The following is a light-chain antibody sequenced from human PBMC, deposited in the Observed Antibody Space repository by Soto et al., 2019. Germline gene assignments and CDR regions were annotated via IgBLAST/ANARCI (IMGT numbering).Light chain of an antibody. CDR2: WAS. J-gene: IGKJ4*01. V-gene: IGKV4-1*01. CDR1: QTLLSMSINKNY. Sequence: IVMTQSPDSLAVSLGERATINCTSSQTLLSMSINKNYLAWYQQTPGQPPKMLIYWASTRASAVPDRFSGSGSRTDFTLTISSLQPEDVAAYYCQKYNSAPLTFGGGTKVEIK. CDR3: QKYNSAPLT.